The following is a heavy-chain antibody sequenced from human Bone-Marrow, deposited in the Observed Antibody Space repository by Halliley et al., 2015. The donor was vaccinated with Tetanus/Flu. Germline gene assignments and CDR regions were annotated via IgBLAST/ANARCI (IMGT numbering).Heavy chain of an antibody. J-gene: IGHJ4*02. V-gene: IGHV4-34*10. Sequence: ETHHRGDTPYPPSLKSRIAMSIAKSRNQFSLKLDSVTAADTAVYYCARQREAISGVFAAPSFDYWGQGTLVTVSS. D-gene: IGHD3-3*02. CDR3: ARQREAISGVFAAPSFDY. CDR2: THHRGDT.